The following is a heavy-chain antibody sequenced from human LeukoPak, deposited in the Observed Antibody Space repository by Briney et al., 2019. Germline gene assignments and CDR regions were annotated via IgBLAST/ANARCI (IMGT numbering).Heavy chain of an antibody. D-gene: IGHD1-26*01. CDR3: ARGTFRGSYSIYFDY. Sequence: PSETLSLTCTVSNGSISNYYWTWIRQPPGKGLEWIGYIYSSGSTNYNPSLKSRVTISVDTSKNRFSLKLSPVTAADTAVYYCARGTFRGSYSIYFDYWGQGTLVTVSS. CDR2: IYSSGST. V-gene: IGHV4-59*01. CDR1: NGSISNYY. J-gene: IGHJ4*02.